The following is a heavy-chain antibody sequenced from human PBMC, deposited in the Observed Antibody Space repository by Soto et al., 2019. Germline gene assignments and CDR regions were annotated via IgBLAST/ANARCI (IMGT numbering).Heavy chain of an antibody. V-gene: IGHV1-18*04. CDR3: ARDRLRGFDSSGFYS. CDR1: GYSFSYYG. CDR2: INPYNGNR. Sequence: QVQLVQSGAELRKPGASVKVSCQTFGYSFSYYGVNWVRQAPGQGLEWMGWINPYNGNRNYAQKFADRVTMAAAASTTTLYLELRSLKSDDTAIYYCARDRLRGFDSSGFYSWGQGTLVTVSS. J-gene: IGHJ4*02. D-gene: IGHD3-22*01.